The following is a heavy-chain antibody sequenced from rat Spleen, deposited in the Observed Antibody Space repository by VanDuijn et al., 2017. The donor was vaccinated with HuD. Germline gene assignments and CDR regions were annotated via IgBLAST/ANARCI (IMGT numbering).Heavy chain of an antibody. Sequence: EVQLVESDGGSVQPGGSLKLSCAASGFTFTDYYMVWVRQAPTRGLEWVATLNYDGSTTYYRDSVKGRFTISRDNAKSTLYLQMDSLRSEDTATYYCARKGLMYTTDWGFAYWGQGTLVTVSS. J-gene: IGHJ3*01. V-gene: IGHV5-7*01. CDR3: ARKGLMYTTDWGFAY. CDR1: GFTFTDYY. CDR2: LNYDGSTT. D-gene: IGHD1-6*01.